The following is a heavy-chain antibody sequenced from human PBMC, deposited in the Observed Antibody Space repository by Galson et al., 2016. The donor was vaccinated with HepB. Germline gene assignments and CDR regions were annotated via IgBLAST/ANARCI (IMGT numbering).Heavy chain of an antibody. V-gene: IGHV3-30*18. D-gene: IGHD2-15*01. CDR1: GFIFSNYG. J-gene: IGHJ4*02. CDR3: AKDWKYCSQGSCYLPPEYYFDY. CDR2: ISYDGSNM. Sequence: SLRLSCAASGFIFSNYGMHWVRQAPGKGLEWVAIISYDGSNMYYADSVKGRFTMSRDNSKNTVYLQMDSLRPEDTATYYCAKDWKYCSQGSCYLPPEYYFDYWGPGTLVTVSS.